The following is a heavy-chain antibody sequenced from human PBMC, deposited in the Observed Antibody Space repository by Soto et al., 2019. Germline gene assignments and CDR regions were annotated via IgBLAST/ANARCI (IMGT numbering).Heavy chain of an antibody. CDR1: GFTFSDYY. CDR3: ARVGATGEVGATYYFDY. J-gene: IGHJ4*02. CDR2: ISSSSSYT. Sequence: QVQLVESGGGLVKPGGSLRLSCAASGFTFSDYYMSWIRQAPGKGLEWVSYISSSSSYTNYADSVKGRFTISRDNAKNSLYLQMNSLRAEDTAVYYCARVGATGEVGATYYFDYWGQGTLVTVSS. V-gene: IGHV3-11*06. D-gene: IGHD1-26*01.